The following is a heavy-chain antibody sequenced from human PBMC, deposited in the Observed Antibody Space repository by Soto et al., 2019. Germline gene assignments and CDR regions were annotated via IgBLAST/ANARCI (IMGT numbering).Heavy chain of an antibody. CDR1: IGCLSSSSYY. CDR2: IYNSGST. J-gene: IGHJ4*02. CDR3: VRRYGGVDY. V-gene: IGHV4-39*01. Sequence: PSHSLSLSCTVCIGCLSSSSYYRGWIRQPPGKGLEWIGSIYNSGSTYYNPSLKGRVTISIDTSKNQFSLKLSSVTAADTAVYYCVRRYGGVDYWGQGPLVTVSS. D-gene: IGHD1-26*01.